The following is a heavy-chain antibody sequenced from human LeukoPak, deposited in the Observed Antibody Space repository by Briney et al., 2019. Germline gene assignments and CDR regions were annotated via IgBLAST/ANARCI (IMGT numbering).Heavy chain of an antibody. CDR3: ASASGY. CDR2: IYTTGST. CDR1: GDSISSDY. J-gene: IGHJ4*02. V-gene: IGHV4-4*07. Sequence: SETLSLTCSVSGDSISSDYWSWIRQLAGKGLECIGRIYTTGSTNYNPSLKSRVTMSVGMSKNQFSLKLSSVTAADTAVYYCASASGYWGQGTLVTVSS. D-gene: IGHD6-19*01.